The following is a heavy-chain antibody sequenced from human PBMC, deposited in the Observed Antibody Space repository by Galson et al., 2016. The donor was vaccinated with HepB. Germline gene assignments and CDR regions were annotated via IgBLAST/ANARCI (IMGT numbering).Heavy chain of an antibody. J-gene: IGHJ4*02. V-gene: IGHV3-23*01. Sequence: SLRLSCAASGFTFRTAMSWVRQAPGKGLEWVSGISGSAGITYYGDSVKGRFTISRDQSKTTLYLQMHSLRADDTGTYYCVKGGSYGVPFDYWGEGTLVTVSS. CDR2: ISGSAGIT. CDR3: VKGGSYGVPFDY. CDR1: GFTFRTA. D-gene: IGHD3-16*01.